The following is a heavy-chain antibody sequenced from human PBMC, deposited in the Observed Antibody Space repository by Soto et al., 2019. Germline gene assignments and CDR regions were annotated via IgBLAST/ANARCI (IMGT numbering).Heavy chain of an antibody. V-gene: IGHV3-7*05. Sequence: EVQLVESGGGLVQPGGSLRLSCAASGFTFRTYWLSWVRQVPGKGLEWVANINLDGSEKNYVDSVKGRFTISRDNARNSLYLQLSSLRAEDTALSYCARDGSNSWYSYDYHGMDVWGQGTTVTVAS. J-gene: IGHJ6*02. CDR1: GFTFRTYW. CDR3: ARDGSNSWYSYDYHGMDV. CDR2: INLDGSEK. D-gene: IGHD5-18*01.